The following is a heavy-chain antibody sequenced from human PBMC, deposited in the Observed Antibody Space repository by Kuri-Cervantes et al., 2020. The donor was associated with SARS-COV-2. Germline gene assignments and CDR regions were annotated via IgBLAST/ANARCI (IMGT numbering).Heavy chain of an antibody. D-gene: IGHD3-22*01. V-gene: IGHV6-1*01. CDR1: GESVSSNSAA. CDR2: TYYNSQWYT. J-gene: IGHJ3*02. CDR3: AREQISLIVLQSGTFAI. Sequence: LRLSCAISGESVSSNSAAWDWIRQSPSRGLEWLGRTYYNSQWYTDYSPSVKSRIIIRSDTSKNHVSLQLNSVTPEDTAVYYCAREQISLIVLQSGTFAIWDQGTMVTVSS.